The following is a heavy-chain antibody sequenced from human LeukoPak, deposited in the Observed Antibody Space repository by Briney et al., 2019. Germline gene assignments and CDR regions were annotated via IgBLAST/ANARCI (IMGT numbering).Heavy chain of an antibody. V-gene: IGHV4-39*07. CDR3: AKDAGSGHFDY. J-gene: IGHJ4*02. CDR2: IYYSGST. D-gene: IGHD2-15*01. CDR1: GGSISSSSYY. Sequence: SETLSLTCTVSGGSISSSSYYWGWIRQPPGKGLEWIGSIYYSGSTYYNPSLKSRVTISVDTSKNQFSLKLSSVSAADTAVYYCAKDAGSGHFDYWGQGTLATVSS.